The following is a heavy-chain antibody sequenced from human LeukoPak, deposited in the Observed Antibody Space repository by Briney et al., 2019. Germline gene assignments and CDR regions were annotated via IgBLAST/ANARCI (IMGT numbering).Heavy chain of an antibody. CDR2: IYYSGST. CDR1: GGSISSGDYY. J-gene: IGHJ4*02. Sequence: PSQTLSLTCTVSGGSISSGDYYWSWIRQPPGKGLEWIGYIYYSGSTYYNPSLKSRVTISVDTSKNQFSLKLSSVTAADTAVYYCARGRMVYAPVDYWGQGTLVTVSS. V-gene: IGHV4-30-4*08. CDR3: ARGRMVYAPVDY. D-gene: IGHD2-8*01.